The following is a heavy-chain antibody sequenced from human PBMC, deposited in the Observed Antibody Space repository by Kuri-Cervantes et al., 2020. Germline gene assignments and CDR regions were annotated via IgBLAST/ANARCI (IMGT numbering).Heavy chain of an antibody. D-gene: IGHD2-8*01. CDR1: GGSISSGDYY. J-gene: IGHJ4*02. V-gene: IGHV4-30-4*01. CDR3: ARDVWPAHYFDY. Sequence: SCTVSGGSISSGDYYWSWIRQPPGKGLEWIGYIYYSGSTYYNPSLKSRVTISVDTSKNQFSLKLSSVTAADTAVYYCARDVWPAHYFDYWGQGTLVTVSS. CDR2: IYYSGST.